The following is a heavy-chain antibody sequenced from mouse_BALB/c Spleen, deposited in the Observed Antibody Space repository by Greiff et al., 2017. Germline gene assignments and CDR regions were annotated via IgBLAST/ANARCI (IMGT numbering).Heavy chain of an antibody. CDR1: GFSLTSYG. J-gene: IGHJ4*01. D-gene: IGHD1-1*01. CDR2: IWSDGST. CDR3: ARHALISYAMDY. Sequence: VQGVESGPDLVAPSQSLSITCTVSGFSLTSYGVHWVRQPPGKGLEWLVVIWSDGSTTYNSALKSRLSISKDNSKSQVFLKMNSLQTDDTAMYYCARHALISYAMDYWGQGTSVTVSS. V-gene: IGHV2-6-2*01.